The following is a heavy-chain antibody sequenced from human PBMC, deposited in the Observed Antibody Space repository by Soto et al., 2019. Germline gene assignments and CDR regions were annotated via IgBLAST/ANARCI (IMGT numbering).Heavy chain of an antibody. CDR3: ARGGKAEAKYYDCGSGDYYEDGMDF. J-gene: IGHJ6*02. D-gene: IGHD3-3*01. Sequence: QVQLVQSGAEVKKPGSSVKVSCKASGGTFSSYAISWVRQAPGQGLEWMGGIIPIFGTANYAQKFQGRVTITADKSTSTAYMELSSLRSEDTAVYYCARGGKAEAKYYDCGSGDYYEDGMDFWGQGTTVTVSS. CDR1: GGTFSSYA. CDR2: IIPIFGTA. V-gene: IGHV1-69*06.